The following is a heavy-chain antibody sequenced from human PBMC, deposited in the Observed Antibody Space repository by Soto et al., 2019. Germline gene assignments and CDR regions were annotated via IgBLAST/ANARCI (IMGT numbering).Heavy chain of an antibody. Sequence: SGATPVNPTQSLRLTCTFSGFSLSTSGMRVSWIRQPPGKGLEPLARIVWDDDNFYSTSLKTRLTISNDTSNYYLVHTMTNMDLVDTSTYYRARTYDSGGYSPYNFDYWGWGT. D-gene: IGHD3-22*01. CDR3: ARTYDSGGYSPYNFDY. J-gene: IGHJ4*02. V-gene: IGHV2-70*04. CDR2: IVWDDDN. CDR1: GFSLSTSGMR.